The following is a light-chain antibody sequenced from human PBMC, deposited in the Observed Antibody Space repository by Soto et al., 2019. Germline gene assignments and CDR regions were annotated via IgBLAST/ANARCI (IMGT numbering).Light chain of an antibody. V-gene: IGLV2-14*01. CDR1: SSDLASYNY. J-gene: IGLJ1*01. CDR3: SSYTDSSNYV. Sequence: QSALTQPASVSGSPGQSITISCTGTSSDLASYNYVSWYQQQPGKAPNLMIYQVTNRPSGVSNRFSGSRSGNTASLTISGLQAEDEADYYCSSYTDSSNYVFGTGTKLTVL. CDR2: QVT.